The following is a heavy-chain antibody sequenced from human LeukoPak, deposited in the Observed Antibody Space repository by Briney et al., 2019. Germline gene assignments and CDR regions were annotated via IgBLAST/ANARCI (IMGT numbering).Heavy chain of an antibody. CDR2: ISSSGSTI. CDR1: GFTFNTYT. D-gene: IGHD6-13*01. V-gene: IGHV3-48*04. Sequence: GGSLRLSCAASGFTFNTYTMNWVRQAPGKGLEWVSYISSSGSTIYYADSVKGRFTISRDNAKNSLYLQMNSLRAEDTAVYYCARGHIAAAGTFDYWGQGTLVTVSS. CDR3: ARGHIAAAGTFDY. J-gene: IGHJ4*02.